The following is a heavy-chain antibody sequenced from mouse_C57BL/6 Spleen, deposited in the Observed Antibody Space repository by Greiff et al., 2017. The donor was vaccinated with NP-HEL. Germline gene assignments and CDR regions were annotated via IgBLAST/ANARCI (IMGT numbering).Heavy chain of an antibody. D-gene: IGHD2-3*01. CDR1: GFTFSSYG. CDR3: ARQDDGYFFAY. CDR2: ISSGGSYT. Sequence: EVMLVESGGDLVKPGGSLKLSCAASGFTFSSYGMSWVRQTPDKRLEWVATISSGGSYTYYPDSVKGRFTISRDNAKNTLYLQMSSLKSEDTAMYYCARQDDGYFFAYWGQGTLVTVSA. J-gene: IGHJ3*01. V-gene: IGHV5-6*01.